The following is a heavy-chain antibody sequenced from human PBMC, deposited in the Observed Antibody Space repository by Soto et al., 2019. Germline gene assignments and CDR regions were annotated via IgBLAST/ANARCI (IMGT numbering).Heavy chain of an antibody. CDR2: IIPILGIA. V-gene: IGHV1-69*02. J-gene: IGHJ6*03. Sequence: QVQLVQSGAEVKKPGSSVKVSCKASGGTFSSYTISWVRQAPGQGLEWMGRIIPILGIANYAQKFQGRVTITADKSTSTAYMELSSLRSEDTAVYYCATCLLEAVPAAMRYYYYYMDVWGKGTTVTVSS. CDR3: ATCLLEAVPAAMRYYYYYMDV. CDR1: GGTFSSYT. D-gene: IGHD2-2*01.